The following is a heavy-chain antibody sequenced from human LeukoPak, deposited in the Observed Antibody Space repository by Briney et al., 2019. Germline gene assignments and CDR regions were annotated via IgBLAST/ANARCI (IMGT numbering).Heavy chain of an antibody. J-gene: IGHJ4*02. Sequence: GGSLRLSCAASGFTFDDYGMSWVRQAPGKGLEWVSGINWNGGSTGYADSVKGRFTISRDNAKNSLYLQMNSLRAEDTALYYCARDTTIFGVVRDFSYWGQGTLVTVSS. D-gene: IGHD3-3*01. V-gene: IGHV3-20*04. CDR2: INWNGGST. CDR3: ARDTTIFGVVRDFSY. CDR1: GFTFDDYG.